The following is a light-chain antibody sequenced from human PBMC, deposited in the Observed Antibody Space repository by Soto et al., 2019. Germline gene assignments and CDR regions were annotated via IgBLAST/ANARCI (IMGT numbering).Light chain of an antibody. V-gene: IGKV1-33*01. J-gene: IGKJ5*01. CDR3: QQYDNPPPS. CDR2: DAS. Sequence: DIQMTQSPSSLSANEGDRVTISCQASQDISNYLNWYQQKPGKAPKLLIYDASSLETGVPSRFSESGSGTDFTFTISSLQPEDIATYYCQQYDNPPPSFAQGTRLEIK. CDR1: QDISNY.